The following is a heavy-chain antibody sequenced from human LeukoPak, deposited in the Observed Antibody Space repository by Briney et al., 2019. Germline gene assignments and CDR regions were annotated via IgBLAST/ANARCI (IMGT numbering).Heavy chain of an antibody. CDR3: ARRGTIAVPVFWFDP. CDR2: IKQDGTEK. V-gene: IGHV3-7*01. CDR1: GFTFSSYR. Sequence: GGSLRLSCVASGFTFSSYRMSWVRQAPGKGLEWVASIKQDGTEKYYLDSLEGRFTISRDNAKNSVHLQINRLRAEDTAVYYCARRGTIAVPVFWFDPWGQGTLVIVSS. J-gene: IGHJ5*02. D-gene: IGHD6-19*01.